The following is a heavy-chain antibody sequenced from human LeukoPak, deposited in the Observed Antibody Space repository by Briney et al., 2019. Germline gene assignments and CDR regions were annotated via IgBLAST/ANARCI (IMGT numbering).Heavy chain of an antibody. J-gene: IGHJ4*02. Sequence: ASVKVSCKASGYTFTGYYMHWVRQAPGQGLEWMGWINPNSGGTNYAQKFQGRVTMTRDTSISTAYMELSRLRSGDTAVYYCARERPYSSGSDYWGQGTLVTVSS. V-gene: IGHV1-2*02. CDR1: GYTFTGYY. CDR3: ARERPYSSGSDY. D-gene: IGHD6-19*01. CDR2: INPNSGGT.